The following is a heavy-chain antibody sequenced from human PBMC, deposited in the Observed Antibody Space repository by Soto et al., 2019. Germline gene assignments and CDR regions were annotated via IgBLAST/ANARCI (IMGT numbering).Heavy chain of an antibody. CDR3: ARGASRVPAAITNWFDP. CDR2: IIPIFGTA. CDR1: GGTFSSYA. J-gene: IGHJ5*02. D-gene: IGHD2-2*02. V-gene: IGHV1-69*06. Sequence: QVQLVQSGAEVKKPGSSVKVSCKASGGTFSSYAISWVRQAPGQGLEWMGGIIPIFGTANYAQKVQGRVTITADKSTSTAYMELSSLRSEDTAVYYCARGASRVPAAITNWFDPWGQGTLVTVSS.